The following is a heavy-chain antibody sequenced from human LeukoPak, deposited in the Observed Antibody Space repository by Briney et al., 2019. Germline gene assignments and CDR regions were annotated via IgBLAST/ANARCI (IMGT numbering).Heavy chain of an antibody. CDR1: GASISSSSYY. D-gene: IGHD2-8*01. Sequence: SETLSLTCTVSGASISSSSYYWGWIRQPPGKGLEWIGYIYYSGSTNYNPSLKSRVTISVDTSKNQFSLKLSSVTAADTAVYYCASGGCTNGVCYTGGYYFDYWGQGTLVTVSS. CDR3: ASGGCTNGVCYTGGYYFDY. CDR2: IYYSGST. J-gene: IGHJ4*02. V-gene: IGHV4-61*05.